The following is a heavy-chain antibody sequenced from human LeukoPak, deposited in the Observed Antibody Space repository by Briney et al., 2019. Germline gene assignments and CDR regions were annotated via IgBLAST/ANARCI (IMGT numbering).Heavy chain of an antibody. V-gene: IGHV4-59*01. CDR1: GGSISSYY. D-gene: IGHD3-22*01. CDR2: ISYSGST. Sequence: SETLSLTCTVSGGSISSYYWSWIRQPPGKGLERIACISYSGSTKYNPSLKSRVTISVDTSKNQLSLKLSSVTAADTAVYYCAREPGFDSSGYLNWFDPWGQGTLFTVSS. J-gene: IGHJ5*02. CDR3: AREPGFDSSGYLNWFDP.